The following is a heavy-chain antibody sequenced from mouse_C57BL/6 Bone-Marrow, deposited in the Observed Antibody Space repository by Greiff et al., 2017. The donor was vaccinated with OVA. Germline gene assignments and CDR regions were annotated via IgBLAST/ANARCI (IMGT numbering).Heavy chain of an antibody. Sequence: VQLQQPGAELVKPGASVKLSCKASGYTFTSYWMHWVKQRPGQGLEWIGMIHPNSGSTNYNEKFKSKATLTVDKSSSTAYMQLSSLTSEDSAVYYCARSPSDGYYVWFAYWGQGTLVTVSA. CDR3: ARSPSDGYYVWFAY. CDR1: GYTFTSYW. J-gene: IGHJ3*01. CDR2: IHPNSGST. V-gene: IGHV1-64*01. D-gene: IGHD2-3*01.